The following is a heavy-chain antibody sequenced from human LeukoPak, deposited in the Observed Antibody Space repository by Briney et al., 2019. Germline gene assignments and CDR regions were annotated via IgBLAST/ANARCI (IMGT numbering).Heavy chain of an antibody. D-gene: IGHD5-12*01. V-gene: IGHV1-8*03. CDR3: ARPDSGGGYDYPFDY. CDR1: GYTFTSYD. Sequence: GASVKVSRKASGYTFTSYDINWVRQATGQGLEWMGWMNPNSGNTGYAQKFQGRVTITRNTSISTAYMELSSLRSEDTAVYYCARPDSGGGYDYPFDYWGQGTLVTVSS. CDR2: MNPNSGNT. J-gene: IGHJ4*02.